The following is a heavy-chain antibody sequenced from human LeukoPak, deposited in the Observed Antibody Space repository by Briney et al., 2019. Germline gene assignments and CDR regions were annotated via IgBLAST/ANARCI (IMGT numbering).Heavy chain of an antibody. Sequence: SETLSLTCAVYGGSFSGYYWSWIRQPPGKGLEWIGEINHSGSTNYNPSLKSRVTISVGTSKNQFSLKLSSVTAADTAVYYCARGRSRIAARLVAFDIWGQGTMVTVSS. CDR2: INHSGST. V-gene: IGHV4-34*01. CDR1: GGSFSGYY. J-gene: IGHJ3*02. D-gene: IGHD6-6*01. CDR3: ARGRSRIAARLVAFDI.